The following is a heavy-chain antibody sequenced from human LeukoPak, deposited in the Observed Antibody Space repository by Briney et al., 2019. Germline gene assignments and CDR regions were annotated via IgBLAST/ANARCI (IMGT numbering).Heavy chain of an antibody. CDR2: ISAYNGNT. D-gene: IGHD3-22*01. CDR3: ARDLVNYYDSSGYLYYFDY. CDR1: GYTFTSYG. Sequence: ASVKVSCKASGYTFTSYGISWVRQAPGQGLEWMGWISAYNGNTNYAQKLQGRVTMTTDTSTSTAYMELRSLRSDDTAVYYCARDLVNYYDSSGYLYYFDYWGQGTLVTVSS. J-gene: IGHJ4*02. V-gene: IGHV1-18*01.